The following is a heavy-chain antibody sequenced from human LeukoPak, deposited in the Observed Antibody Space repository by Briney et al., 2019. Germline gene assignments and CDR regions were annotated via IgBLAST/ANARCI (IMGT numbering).Heavy chain of an antibody. J-gene: IGHJ4*02. D-gene: IGHD4-23*01. CDR2: IYYSGST. CDR1: GGSISSYY. V-gene: IGHV4-59*01. CDR3: VRAHYGGNSPFDY. Sequence: SETLSLTCTVSGGSISSYYWSWIRQPPGKGLEWIGYIYYSGSTNYNPSLKSRVTISVDTSKNQFSLKLSSVTAADTAVYYCVRAHYGGNSPFDYWGQGTLVTVSS.